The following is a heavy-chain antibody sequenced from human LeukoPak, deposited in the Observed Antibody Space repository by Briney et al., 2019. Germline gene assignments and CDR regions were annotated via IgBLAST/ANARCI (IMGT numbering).Heavy chain of an antibody. CDR3: ARDSIYDSSGYLNWFDP. Sequence: GGSLRLSCAASGFTFSSYSMNWVRQAPGKGLEWVSSISSSSSYIYCADSVKGRFTISRDNAKNSLYLQMNSLRAEDTAVYYCARDSIYDSSGYLNWFDPWGQGTLVTVSS. CDR1: GFTFSSYS. V-gene: IGHV3-21*01. CDR2: ISSSSSYI. D-gene: IGHD3-22*01. J-gene: IGHJ5*02.